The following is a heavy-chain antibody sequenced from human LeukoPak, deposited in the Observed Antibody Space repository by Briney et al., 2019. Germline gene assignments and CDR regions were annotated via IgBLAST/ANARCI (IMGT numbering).Heavy chain of an antibody. CDR2: ISGSGSST. V-gene: IGHV3-23*01. D-gene: IGHD6-25*01. CDR1: GFTFSSSV. CDR3: ADVWATIAAVGY. Sequence: GGSLRLSCAASGFTFSSSVMSWVRQTPGKGLEWVSSISGSGSSTYYTDSVKGRFTISRDNSKNTLYLQMNSLRVEDTAVYYCADVWATIAAVGYWGQGTLVTVSS. J-gene: IGHJ4*02.